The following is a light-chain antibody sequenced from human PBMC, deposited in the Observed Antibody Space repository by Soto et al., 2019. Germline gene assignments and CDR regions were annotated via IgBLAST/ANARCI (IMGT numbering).Light chain of an antibody. Sequence: DIQMTQSPSSVSASVGDRVTITCRASQGISSWLAWYQQRSGKAPKLLIYAASSLQTGVPSRFSGSGSGTDFTLTISSLHPDDFATYYCQQYNSYSPTFGQGTKVDIK. CDR1: QGISSW. V-gene: IGKV1D-16*01. CDR3: QQYNSYSPT. J-gene: IGKJ1*01. CDR2: AAS.